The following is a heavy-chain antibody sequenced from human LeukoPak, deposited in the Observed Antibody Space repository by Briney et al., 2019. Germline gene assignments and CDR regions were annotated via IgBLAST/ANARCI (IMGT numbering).Heavy chain of an antibody. CDR1: GFTFSSYS. Sequence: GGSLRLSCAASGFTFSSYSMNWVRQAPGKCLEWVSYISSSSSTIYYADSVKGRFTISRDNAKNSLYLQMNSLRAEDTAVYYCARDSRSSFDYWGQGTLVTVSS. D-gene: IGHD2-15*01. V-gene: IGHV3-48*01. CDR2: ISSSSSTI. CDR3: ARDSRSSFDY. J-gene: IGHJ4*02.